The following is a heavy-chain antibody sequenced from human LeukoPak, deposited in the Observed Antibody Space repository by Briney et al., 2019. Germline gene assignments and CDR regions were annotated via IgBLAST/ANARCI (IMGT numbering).Heavy chain of an antibody. Sequence: GGSLRLSCAASGFTFSTYAMSWVRQAPGKGLEWVSTISGSGANTYYADSVRGRFTISRDNSKNTLYLQMNSLRAEDTAVYYCAKGASDGSGSLWFDPWGQGTLVTVSS. CDR1: GFTFSTYA. V-gene: IGHV3-23*01. D-gene: IGHD3-10*01. CDR2: ISGSGANT. CDR3: AKGASDGSGSLWFDP. J-gene: IGHJ5*02.